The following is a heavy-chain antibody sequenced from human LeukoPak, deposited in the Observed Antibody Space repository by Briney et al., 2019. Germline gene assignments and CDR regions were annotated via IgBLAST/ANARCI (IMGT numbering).Heavy chain of an antibody. CDR2: IHYSGNT. D-gene: IGHD3-10*01. J-gene: IGHJ4*02. CDR1: GGSIDSGDYY. V-gene: IGHV4-39*07. Sequence: SETLSLTCTVSGGSIDSGDYYWGWVRQPPGKGLECIASIHYSGNTYYDPSLKSRVTLSVDASKNQFSLTLSSVTAADTAVYYCARGGSMVRGVIIAWGQGTLVTVSS. CDR3: ARGGSMVRGVIIA.